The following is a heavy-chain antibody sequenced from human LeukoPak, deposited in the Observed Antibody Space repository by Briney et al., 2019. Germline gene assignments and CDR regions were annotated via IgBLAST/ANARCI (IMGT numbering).Heavy chain of an antibody. D-gene: IGHD3-3*01. V-gene: IGHV4-30-2*01. CDR3: ARDTISGRSWSDGFFDY. J-gene: IGHJ4*02. Sequence: SETLSLTCTVSGVSVSSGGYYWSWIRQPPGKGLEWIGYIYHSGNTYYNPSLKSRVTISLDRSKNQFSLKLNSVTAADTAVYYCARDTISGRSWSDGFFDYWGQGTLVTVSS. CDR2: IYHSGNT. CDR1: GVSVSSGGYY.